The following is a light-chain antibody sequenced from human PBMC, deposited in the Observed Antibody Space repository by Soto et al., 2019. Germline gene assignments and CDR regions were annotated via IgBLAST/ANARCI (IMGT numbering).Light chain of an antibody. CDR1: SSDNGNYDF. CDR2: EVS. J-gene: IGLJ2*01. Sequence: QSVLTQPASVSGSPGQSITISCTGTSSDNGNYDFVSWYQQVPGTAPKAMIYEVSSRPSGVSNRFSGSKSGNTASLTISGLPAEEEAYYYCSSYTTSTSFILFGGGTKLTVL. V-gene: IGLV2-14*01. CDR3: SSYTTSTSFIL.